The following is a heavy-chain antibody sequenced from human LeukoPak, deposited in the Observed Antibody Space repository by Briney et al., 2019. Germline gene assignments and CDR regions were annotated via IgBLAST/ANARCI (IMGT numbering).Heavy chain of an antibody. J-gene: IGHJ4*02. CDR2: IYYSGST. V-gene: IGHV4-59*01. Sequence: SETLSLTCTVSGGSISSYYWSWIRQPPGKGLEWIGYIYYSGSTNYNPSLKSRVTISVDTSKNQFSLKLSSVTAADTAVYYCARNVDTASLSFDYWGQGTLVTVSS. CDR3: ARNVDTASLSFDY. D-gene: IGHD5-18*01. CDR1: GGSISSYY.